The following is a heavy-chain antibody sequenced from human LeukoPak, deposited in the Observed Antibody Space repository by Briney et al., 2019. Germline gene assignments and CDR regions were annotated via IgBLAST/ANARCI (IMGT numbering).Heavy chain of an antibody. D-gene: IGHD6-13*01. V-gene: IGHV3-33*01. Sequence: GRSLRLPCAASGFTFSSYGMHWVRQAPGKGLEWVAVIWYDGSNKYYADSVKGRFTISRDNSKNTLYLQMNSLRAEDTAVYYCARGVSSSWFFGRVFPHYYFDYWGQGTLVTVSS. CDR1: GFTFSSYG. J-gene: IGHJ4*02. CDR3: ARGVSSSWFFGRVFPHYYFDY. CDR2: IWYDGSNK.